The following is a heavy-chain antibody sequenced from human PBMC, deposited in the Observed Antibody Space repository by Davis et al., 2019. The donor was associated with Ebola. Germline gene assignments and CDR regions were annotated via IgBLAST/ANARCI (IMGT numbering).Heavy chain of an antibody. V-gene: IGHV3-53*01. CDR1: GFTVSSNY. CDR3: ARDYGDYYYGMDV. J-gene: IGHJ6*02. D-gene: IGHD4-17*01. CDR2: IYSGGST. Sequence: GECLKISCAASGFTVSSNYMSWVRQAPGKGLEWVSVIYSGGSTYYADSVKGRFTISRDNSKNTLYLQMNSLRAEDTAVYYCARDYGDYYYGMDVWGQGTTVTVSS.